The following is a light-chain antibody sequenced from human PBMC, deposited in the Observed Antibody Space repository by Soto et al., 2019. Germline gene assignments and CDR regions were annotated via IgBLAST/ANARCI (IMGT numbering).Light chain of an antibody. CDR1: SSNIGAGYD. V-gene: IGLV1-40*01. CDR3: QSYDSSLSGAV. CDR2: DNS. J-gene: IGLJ7*01. Sequence: QSVLTQPPSVSGAPGQRVTISCTGSSSNIGAGYDVHWYQQLPGTAPKLLIYDNSNRPSGVPDRFSGSKSGTSASLAITGLQAEDEADYYCQSYDSSLSGAVFGGGTQRTVL.